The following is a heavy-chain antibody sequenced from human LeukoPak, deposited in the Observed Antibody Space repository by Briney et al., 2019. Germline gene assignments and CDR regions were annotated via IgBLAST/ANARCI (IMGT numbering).Heavy chain of an antibody. CDR2: IRDDGSDP. J-gene: IGHJ4*02. CDR3: AKDWSCAS. D-gene: IGHD3-16*01. CDR1: GFTFRNYA. Sequence: GGSLRLSCAASGFTFRNYAMTWVRQAPGKGLEWVSAIRDDGSDPKNAVTVKGRFTISRDNSKNKLYLQMNSLRAEDTAIYFCAKDWSCASWGQGTLVTVSS. V-gene: IGHV3-23*01.